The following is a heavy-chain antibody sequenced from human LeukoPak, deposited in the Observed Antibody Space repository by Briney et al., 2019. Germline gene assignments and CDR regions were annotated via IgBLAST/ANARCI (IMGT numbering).Heavy chain of an antibody. D-gene: IGHD2-21*01. CDR1: GGSISSYY. Sequence: SETLSLTCTVSGGSISSYYWSWLRQPAGKGLEWIGRIYTSGSTNYNPSLKSRVTMSVDTSKNQFSLKLSSVTAADTAVYYCARVHCGGDCYSFDYWGQGTLVTVSS. CDR3: ARVHCGGDCYSFDY. CDR2: IYTSGST. V-gene: IGHV4-4*07. J-gene: IGHJ4*02.